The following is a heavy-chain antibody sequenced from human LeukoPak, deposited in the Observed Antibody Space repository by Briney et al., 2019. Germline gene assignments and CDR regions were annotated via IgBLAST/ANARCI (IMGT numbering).Heavy chain of an antibody. V-gene: IGHV4-39*01. CDR1: GGSIDNSHYY. D-gene: IGHD6-19*01. CDR2: IHYSGST. Sequence: SETLSLTCTVSGGSIDNSHYYWGWIRQPPGEGLEWIASIHYSGSTHYNPSLKSRVTISVDTSKNQFSLKLSSVTGADTAVYYCVRLASGLIDYWGQGTLVTVSS. CDR3: VRLASGLIDY. J-gene: IGHJ4*02.